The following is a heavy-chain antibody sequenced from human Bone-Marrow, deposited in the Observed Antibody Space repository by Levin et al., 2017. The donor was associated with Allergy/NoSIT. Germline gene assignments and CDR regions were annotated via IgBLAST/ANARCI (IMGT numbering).Heavy chain of an antibody. V-gene: IGHV5-51*01. D-gene: IGHD6-19*01. CDR3: ARGDTSGHHRYYYYYGMDV. CDR1: GYSFTSYW. CDR2: INPRDSDT. J-gene: IGHJ6*02. Sequence: NRGESLKISCKASGYSFTSYWIGWVRQMPGKGLEWMGIINPRDSDTRYSPSFQGQVTISADKSISTAYLQWSSLKASDTAMYYCARGDTSGHHRYYYYYGMDVWGQGTTVTVSS.